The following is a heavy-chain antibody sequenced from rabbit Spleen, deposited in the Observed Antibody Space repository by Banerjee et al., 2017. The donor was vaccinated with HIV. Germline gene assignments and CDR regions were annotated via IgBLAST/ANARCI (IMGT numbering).Heavy chain of an antibody. V-gene: IGHV1S47*01. CDR1: GFSLNDYY. Sequence: QEQLKETGGGLVQPGESLTLSCTASGFSLNDYYMSWVRQAPGKGLEWIACIYNGDGTTYYASWVNGRFTISRSTSLNTVTLEMTSLTAADTATYFCARGSAAMTMLIIGFYLNLWGPGTLVTVS. CDR2: IYNGDGTT. CDR3: ARGSAAMTMLIIGFYLNL. D-gene: IGHD2-1*01. J-gene: IGHJ4*01.